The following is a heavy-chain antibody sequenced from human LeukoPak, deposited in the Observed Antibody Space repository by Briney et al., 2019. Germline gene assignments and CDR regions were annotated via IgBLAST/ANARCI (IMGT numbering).Heavy chain of an antibody. D-gene: IGHD3-16*02. CDR2: INYSGST. CDR1: GGSISSSSYH. Sequence: PSETLSLTCTVSGGSISSSSYHWGWIRQPPGKGLERIGSINYSGSTYYNPSLKSRVTISVDRSKNQFSLKLSSVTAADTAVYYCARATYYDYVWGSYRPFDYWGQGTLVTVSS. J-gene: IGHJ4*02. CDR3: ARATYYDYVWGSYRPFDY. V-gene: IGHV4-39*07.